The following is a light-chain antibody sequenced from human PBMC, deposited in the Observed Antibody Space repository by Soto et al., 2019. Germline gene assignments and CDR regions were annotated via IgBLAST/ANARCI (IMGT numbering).Light chain of an antibody. V-gene: IGKV1-5*01. J-gene: IGKJ1*01. CDR2: GAS. CDR3: QHHNSYSQT. Sequence: DIQMTQSPPTLSASVGDRVTITCRASQSIRHYLAWYQQMPGKAPKLLIYGASTWQGGVPSRFSGSGSGTEFTLTFSSLQRDDFGTYFCQHHNSYSQTFGQGTKVEIK. CDR1: QSIRHY.